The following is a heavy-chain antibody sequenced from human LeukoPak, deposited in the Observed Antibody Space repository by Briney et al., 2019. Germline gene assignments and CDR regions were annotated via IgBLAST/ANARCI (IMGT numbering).Heavy chain of an antibody. D-gene: IGHD2-15*01. CDR1: GFTFSSYS. J-gene: IGHJ4*02. CDR3: ARSRCSGGSCYSDYFDY. V-gene: IGHV3-48*01. Sequence: PGGSLRLSCAASGFTFSSYSMNWVRQAPGKGLEWVSYISSSSSTIYYADSVKGRFTISRDNAKNSLYLQMNSLRAEDTAVYYCARSRCSGGSCYSDYFDYWGQGTLVTVSS. CDR2: ISSSSSTI.